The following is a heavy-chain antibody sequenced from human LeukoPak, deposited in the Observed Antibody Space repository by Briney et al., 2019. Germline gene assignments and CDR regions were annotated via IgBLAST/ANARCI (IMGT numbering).Heavy chain of an antibody. CDR1: GFTFNRYG. Sequence: ASVKVSCKASGFTFNRYGVTWVRQAPGQGLEWMGWISAYNGDTNYAQNFQRRVTMSTDTSTSTAYMELRGLTSDDAAFYYCARDPSNTSGRSPYSDYWGQGTLVTVSS. J-gene: IGHJ4*02. V-gene: IGHV1-18*04. CDR3: ARDPSNTSGRSPYSDY. CDR2: ISAYNGDT. D-gene: IGHD6-19*01.